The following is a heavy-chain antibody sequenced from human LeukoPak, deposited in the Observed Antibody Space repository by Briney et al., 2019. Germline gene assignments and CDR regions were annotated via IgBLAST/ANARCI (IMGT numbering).Heavy chain of an antibody. CDR1: GGSINSYY. CDR3: ARHPQIVGATKYFDY. D-gene: IGHD1-26*01. CDR2: IYHRGST. V-gene: IGHV4-59*08. Sequence: SETLSLTCTVSGGSINSYYWSWIRQPPGKGLEWIGYIYHRGSTNYNSSLKSRVSISVDTSKNQFSLKVSSVTAADTAVYYCARHPQIVGATKYFDYWGQGTLVTVSS. J-gene: IGHJ4*02.